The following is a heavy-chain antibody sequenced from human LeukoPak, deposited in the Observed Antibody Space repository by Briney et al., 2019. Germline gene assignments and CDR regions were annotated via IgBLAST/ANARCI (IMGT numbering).Heavy chain of an antibody. D-gene: IGHD1-7*01. CDR3: ARDGHGNARGYRDWTYGYNWFDP. J-gene: IGHJ5*02. Sequence: GASVKVSCKASGYTFTGYYMHWVRQAPGQGLEWMGGIIPIFGTANYAQKFQGRVTITADKSTSTAYMELSSLRSEDTAVYYCARDGHGNARGYRDWTYGYNWFDPWGQGTLVTVSS. CDR2: IIPIFGTA. CDR1: GYTFTGYY. V-gene: IGHV1-69*06.